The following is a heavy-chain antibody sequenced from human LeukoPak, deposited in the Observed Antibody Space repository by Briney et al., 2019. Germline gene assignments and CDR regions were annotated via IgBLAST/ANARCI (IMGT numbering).Heavy chain of an antibody. Sequence: SETLSLTCTVSGGSISSYHWSWIRQPAGKGLEWIGRIQTSGITNYNPSLKSRVTMSVDMSKNQFSLKLSSVTAADTAVYYCARDTYYYDSSGLTTIDYWGQGTLVTVSS. J-gene: IGHJ4*02. CDR1: GGSISSYH. V-gene: IGHV4-4*07. CDR2: IQTSGIT. CDR3: ARDTYYYDSSGLTTIDY. D-gene: IGHD3-22*01.